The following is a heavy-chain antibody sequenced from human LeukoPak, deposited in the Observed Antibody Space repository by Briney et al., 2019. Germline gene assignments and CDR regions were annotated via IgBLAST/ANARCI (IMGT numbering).Heavy chain of an antibody. J-gene: IGHJ4*02. V-gene: IGHV3-33*01. Sequence: PGGSLRLSCAASGFTFSSYGMHWVRQAPGKGLEWVAVIWYGGSNKYYADSVKGRFTISRDNSKNTLCLQMNGLRAEDTAVYYCARFDTGLDYWGQGTLVTVSS. CDR2: IWYGGSNK. D-gene: IGHD2-8*02. CDR3: ARFDTGLDY. CDR1: GFTFSSYG.